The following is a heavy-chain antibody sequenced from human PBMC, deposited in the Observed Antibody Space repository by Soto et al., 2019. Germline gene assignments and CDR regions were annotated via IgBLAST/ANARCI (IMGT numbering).Heavy chain of an antibody. CDR3: ARAGGGYYYDSSGYYALDY. CDR1: GGSISSGGYY. D-gene: IGHD3-22*01. V-gene: IGHV4-31*03. J-gene: IGHJ4*02. Sequence: QVQLQESSPGLVKPSQTLSLTCTVSGGSISSGGYYWSWIRQHPGKGLEWIGYIYYSGSTYYNPSLKSRVTISVDTSKNQFSLKLSSVTAADTAVYYCARAGGGYYYDSSGYYALDYWGQGTLVTVSS. CDR2: IYYSGST.